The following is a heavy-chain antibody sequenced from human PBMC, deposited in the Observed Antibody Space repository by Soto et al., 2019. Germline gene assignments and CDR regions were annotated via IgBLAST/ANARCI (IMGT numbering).Heavy chain of an antibody. CDR1: GGSFSGYY. CDR3: ASAYRYSGSYYRPYYYYYYGMDV. V-gene: IGHV4-34*01. J-gene: IGHJ6*02. Sequence: SETLSLTCAVYGGSFSGYYWSWIRQPPGKGLEWIGEINHSGSTNYNPSLKSRVTISVDTSKNQFSLKLSSVTAADTAVYYCASAYRYSGSYYRPYYYYYYGMDVWGQGTTVTVSS. D-gene: IGHD1-26*01. CDR2: INHSGST.